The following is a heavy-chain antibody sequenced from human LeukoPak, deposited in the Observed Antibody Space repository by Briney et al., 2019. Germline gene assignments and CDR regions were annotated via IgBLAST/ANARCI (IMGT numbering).Heavy chain of an antibody. CDR3: ARGSKYYYDSSGFPNWFDP. CDR1: GGSISSSNW. J-gene: IGHJ5*02. V-gene: IGHV4-4*02. Sequence: SGTLSLTCAVSGGSISSSNWWSWVRQPPGKGLEWIGEIYHSGSTNYNPSLRSRVTISVDTSKNQFSLNLSSVTAADTAVYYCARGSKYYYDSSGFPNWFDPWGQGTLVTVSS. D-gene: IGHD3-22*01. CDR2: IYHSGST.